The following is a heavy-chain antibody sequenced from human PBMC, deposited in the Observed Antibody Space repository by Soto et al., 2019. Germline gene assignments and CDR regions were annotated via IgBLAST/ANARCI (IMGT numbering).Heavy chain of an antibody. J-gene: IGHJ4*02. V-gene: IGHV3-30*18. D-gene: IGHD6-13*01. CDR3: AKVRSSCWWDWSY. Sequence: GGSLRLSCAASGFTFSSYGMHWVRQAPGKGLEWGAVISYDGSNKYYADSVKGRFTISRDNSKNTLYLQMNSLIAEDSAVYYCAKVRSSCWWDWSYWGQGTLVTVSS. CDR2: ISYDGSNK. CDR1: GFTFSSYG.